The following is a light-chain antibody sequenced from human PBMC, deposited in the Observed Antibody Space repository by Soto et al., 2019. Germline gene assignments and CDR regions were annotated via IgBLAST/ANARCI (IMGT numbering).Light chain of an antibody. CDR3: AAWDDSLNAVV. J-gene: IGLJ2*01. V-gene: IGLV1-44*01. Sequence: QSVLTQPPSASGTPGQRVTISCSGGSSNIGSNTVNWYQQLPGTAPNLLIYSNNQRPSGVPDRFSGSKSGTSASLAISGLQSEDEDDYYCAAWDDSLNAVVFGGGTNVTVL. CDR2: SNN. CDR1: SSNIGSNT.